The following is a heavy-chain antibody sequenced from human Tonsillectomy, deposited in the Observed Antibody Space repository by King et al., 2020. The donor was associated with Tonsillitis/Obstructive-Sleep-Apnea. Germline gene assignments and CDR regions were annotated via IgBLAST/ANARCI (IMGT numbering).Heavy chain of an antibody. D-gene: IGHD6-13*01. CDR1: GFTFSTHA. Sequence: VQLVESGGGLVQPGGSLSLSCAASGFTFSTHAMSWVRQAPGKGLEWVSAISGGGTSTHYADSVKGRFTISRDNSKNTLYLQMNNLRAEDAAVYYCVKGEEGSSWYYWYFDLWGRGTLVTVSS. J-gene: IGHJ2*01. CDR2: ISGGGTST. CDR3: VKGEEGSSWYYWYFDL. V-gene: IGHV3-23*04.